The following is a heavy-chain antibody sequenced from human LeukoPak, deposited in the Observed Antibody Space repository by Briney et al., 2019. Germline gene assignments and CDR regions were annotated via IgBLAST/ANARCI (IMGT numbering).Heavy chain of an antibody. J-gene: IGHJ6*02. Sequence: PSETLSLTCAVYGVSFSGYYWSWIRQPPGKGLEWIGEINHSGSTNYNPSLKSRVTISVDTSKNQFSLKLSSVTAADTAVYYCAREFQGWIYYYYGMDVWGQGTTVTVSS. D-gene: IGHD6-19*01. CDR1: GVSFSGYY. V-gene: IGHV4-34*01. CDR2: INHSGST. CDR3: AREFQGWIYYYYGMDV.